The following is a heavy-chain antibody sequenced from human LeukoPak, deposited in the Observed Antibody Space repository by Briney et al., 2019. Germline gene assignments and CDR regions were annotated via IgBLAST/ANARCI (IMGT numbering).Heavy chain of an antibody. D-gene: IGHD4-23*01. CDR2: VSAYNGYT. J-gene: IGHJ1*01. CDR1: GYTFTNYG. Sequence: ASVNVSCKASGYTFTNYGISWVRQAPGQGLEWMGWVSAYNGYTDYAQKLQLRVTMTTDTSTSTAYMELRSLRSDDTAVYYCARDKAVTTEVTQHFQHWGQGTLVTVSS. CDR3: ARDKAVTTEVTQHFQH. V-gene: IGHV1-18*01.